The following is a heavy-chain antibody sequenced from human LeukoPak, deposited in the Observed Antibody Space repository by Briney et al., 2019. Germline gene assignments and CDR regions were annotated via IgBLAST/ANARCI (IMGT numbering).Heavy chain of an antibody. CDR2: IVVGSGIT. Sequence: GTSVKVSCKASGFTFTSSAMQCVRQARGQRLEWVGWIVVGSGITNYAQKFQERVTITRDMSTSTAYMELSSLRSEDTAVYYCAAANDYGDYYYYMDVWGKGTTVTVSS. V-gene: IGHV1-58*02. D-gene: IGHD4-17*01. CDR3: AAANDYGDYYYYMDV. J-gene: IGHJ6*03. CDR1: GFTFTSSA.